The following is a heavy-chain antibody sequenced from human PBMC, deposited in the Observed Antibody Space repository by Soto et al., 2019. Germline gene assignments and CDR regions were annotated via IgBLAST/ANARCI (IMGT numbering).Heavy chain of an antibody. D-gene: IGHD4-4*01. J-gene: IGHJ6*02. Sequence: AASVKVSCKASGYTFTSYGISWVRQAPGQGLEWMGWISAYNGNTNYAQKLQGRVTMTTDTSTSTAYMELRSLRSDDTAVYYCAALTTVMGYYGMDVWGQGTTVTVSS. CDR3: AALTTVMGYYGMDV. CDR2: ISAYNGNT. V-gene: IGHV1-18*01. CDR1: GYTFTSYG.